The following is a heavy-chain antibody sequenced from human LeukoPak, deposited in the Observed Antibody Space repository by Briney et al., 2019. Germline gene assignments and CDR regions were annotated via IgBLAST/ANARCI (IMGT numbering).Heavy chain of an antibody. J-gene: IGHJ6*03. CDR3: ARAIRDYVWGSYRQEGGGYYYMDV. CDR1: GGTFSSYA. Sequence: GASVKVSCKASGGTFSSYAISWVRQAPGQGLEWMGGIIPIFGTANYAQKFQGRVTMTRDTSISTAYMELSRLRSGDTAVYYCARAIRDYVWGSYRQEGGGYYYMDVWGKGTTVTISS. V-gene: IGHV1-69*05. D-gene: IGHD3-16*02. CDR2: IIPIFGTA.